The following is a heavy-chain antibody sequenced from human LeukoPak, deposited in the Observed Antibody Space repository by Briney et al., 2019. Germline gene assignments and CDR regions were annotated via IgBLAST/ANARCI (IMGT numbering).Heavy chain of an antibody. J-gene: IGHJ6*02. V-gene: IGHV3-11*01. D-gene: IGHD1-26*01. Sequence: GGSLRLSCAASGFTFSDYYMTWIRQAPGRGLEWVSYISGVYDNIYYGDSVKGRFTISRDNAKNSVYLQMSSLRADDTAVYYCARGGAHGMDVWGQGTTVTVSS. CDR1: GFTFSDYY. CDR3: ARGGAHGMDV. CDR2: ISGVYDNI.